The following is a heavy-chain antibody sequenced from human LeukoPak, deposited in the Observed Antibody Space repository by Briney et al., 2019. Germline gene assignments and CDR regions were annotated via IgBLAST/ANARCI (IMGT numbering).Heavy chain of an antibody. CDR1: GYTFTSYY. CDR2: INPSGGST. CDR3: ARGKTTIPFGESPVYYFDY. Sequence: ASVKVSCKASGYTFTSYYMHWVRQAPGRGLEWMGIINPSGGSTSYAQKFQGRVTMTRDTSTSTVYMELSSLRSEDTAVYYCARGKTTIPFGESPVYYFDYWGQGTLVTVSS. J-gene: IGHJ4*02. D-gene: IGHD3-10*01. V-gene: IGHV1-46*01.